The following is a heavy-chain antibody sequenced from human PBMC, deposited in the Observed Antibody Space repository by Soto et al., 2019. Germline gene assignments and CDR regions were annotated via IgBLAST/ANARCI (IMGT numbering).Heavy chain of an antibody. J-gene: IGHJ6*02. D-gene: IGHD6-25*01. CDR3: ARSGSSSYYGMDV. V-gene: IGHV1-69*02. Sequence: SCKASGGTFSSYTISWVRQAPGQGLEWMGRIIPILGIANYAQKFQGRVTITADKSTSTAYMELSSLRSEDTAVYYCARSGSSSYYGMDVWGQGTTVTVSS. CDR1: GGTFSSYT. CDR2: IIPILGIA.